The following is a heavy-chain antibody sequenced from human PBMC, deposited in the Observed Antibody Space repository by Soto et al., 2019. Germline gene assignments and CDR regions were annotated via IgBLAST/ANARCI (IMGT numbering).Heavy chain of an antibody. CDR1: GGSISSNNW. V-gene: IGHV4-4*02. D-gene: IGHD6-13*01. Sequence: QVQLQESGPGLVKPSGTLSLTCAVSGGSISSNNWWSWVRQPPGKGLEWIGEIYHRGNTNYNPSLKSRATISVDKSKNQFARKLSSGTAADTAVFYCARLASAGTDFDYWGQGTLVTVSS. CDR2: IYHRGNT. CDR3: ARLASAGTDFDY. J-gene: IGHJ4*02.